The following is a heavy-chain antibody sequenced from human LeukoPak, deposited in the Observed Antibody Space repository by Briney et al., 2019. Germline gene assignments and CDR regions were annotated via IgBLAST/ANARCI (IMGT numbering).Heavy chain of an antibody. CDR2: ISSDGNNR. CDR1: GFTLRAYT. CDR3: ARQAQTPVTTYSIAGSVDY. D-gene: IGHD4-17*01. J-gene: IGHJ4*02. Sequence: QPGRSLRLSCSASGFTLRAYTVYWVRQAPGQRLEWVPVISSDGNNRCYTGSVKGRFAISRDSSKNTVHLQMSSLRTEDTAVYYCARQAQTPVTTYSIAGSVDYWGQGTLVTVSS. V-gene: IGHV3-30*09.